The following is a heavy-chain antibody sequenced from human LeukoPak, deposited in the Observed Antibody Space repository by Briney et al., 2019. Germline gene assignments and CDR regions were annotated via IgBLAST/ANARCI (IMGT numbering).Heavy chain of an antibody. CDR3: ARDSSGYFDY. Sequence: GGSLRLSCAASGYSFSNFWMRWVRQAPGKGPEWVANIRPDGSGTDYVDSVKGRFTISRDNAKNSLYLQMNSLRAGDTAVYYCARDSSGYFDYWGQGALVTVSS. CDR2: IRPDGSGT. V-gene: IGHV3-7*01. J-gene: IGHJ4*02. D-gene: IGHD3-22*01. CDR1: GYSFSNFW.